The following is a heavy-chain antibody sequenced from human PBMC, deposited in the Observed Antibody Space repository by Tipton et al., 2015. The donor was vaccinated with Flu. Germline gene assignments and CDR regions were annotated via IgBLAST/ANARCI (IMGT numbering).Heavy chain of an antibody. D-gene: IGHD3-10*02. CDR3: ARHTGDSVRGVIDY. Sequence: LRLSCAAPEFNMNSFAMSWVRQAPGKGLEWIGTIYHSGTTYYNPSLKSRLTISVDTSENQFSLKLSSVTAADTAVYYCARHTGDSVRGVIDYWGQGAPVTVSS. CDR2: IYHSGTT. J-gene: IGHJ4*02. CDR1: EFNMNSFAM. V-gene: IGHV4-38-2*01.